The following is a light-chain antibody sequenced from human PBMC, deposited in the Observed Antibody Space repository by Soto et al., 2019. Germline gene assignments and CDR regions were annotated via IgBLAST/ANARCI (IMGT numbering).Light chain of an antibody. J-gene: IGKJ1*01. Sequence: EIVLTQSPATLSSFPGDRVTLSCRASQYINTRLAWYQHRPGQAPRLLIYQTSLRAAGIPARFSASGSGTDFTLTITDVQPEDFALYYCHQRQGWPRTFGQGT. CDR3: HQRQGWPRT. CDR1: QYINTR. CDR2: QTS. V-gene: IGKV3-11*01.